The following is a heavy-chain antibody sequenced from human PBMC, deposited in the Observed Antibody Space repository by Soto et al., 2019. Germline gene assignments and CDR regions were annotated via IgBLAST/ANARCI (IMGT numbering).Heavy chain of an antibody. CDR3: STDQYSRYEWYFDL. CDR2: FDPEDGET. CDR1: GYTLTELS. V-gene: IGHV1-24*01. D-gene: IGHD6-13*01. J-gene: IGHJ2*01. Sequence: RPSVKVSCKVSGYTLTELSMHWVRQAPGKGLEWMGGFDPEDGETIYAQKFQGRVTMTKDTSTDTAYMELSSLRSEDTAVYYCSTDQYSRYEWYFDLWGRGTLVTVAS.